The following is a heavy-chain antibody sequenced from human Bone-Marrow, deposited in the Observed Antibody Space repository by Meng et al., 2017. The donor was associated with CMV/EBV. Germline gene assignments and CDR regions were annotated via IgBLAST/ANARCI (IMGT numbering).Heavy chain of an antibody. J-gene: IGHJ6*02. V-gene: IGHV5-51*01. Sequence: KVSCKGSGYSFTSYWIGWVRQMPGKGLEWMGITYPGDSDTRYSPSFQGQVTITADKSISTAYLQWSSLKASDTAVYYCARDKLSGMDVWGQGTTVTVSS. CDR3: ARDKLSGMDV. D-gene: IGHD1-26*01. CDR2: TYPGDSDT. CDR1: GYSFTSYW.